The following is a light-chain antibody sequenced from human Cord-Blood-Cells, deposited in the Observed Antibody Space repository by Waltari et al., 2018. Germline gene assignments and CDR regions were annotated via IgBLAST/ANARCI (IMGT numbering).Light chain of an antibody. CDR3: QQYYSYPPLT. CDR1: QGISSY. Sequence: AIRMTQSPSSFSASTGDRVTITCRARQGISSYLAWYQQKPGKAPKLLIYAASTLQSAVPSRCSGSGSGTDFTLTISCLQSEDFATYYCQQYYSYPPLTFGGGTKVEIK. J-gene: IGKJ4*01. V-gene: IGKV1-8*01. CDR2: AAS.